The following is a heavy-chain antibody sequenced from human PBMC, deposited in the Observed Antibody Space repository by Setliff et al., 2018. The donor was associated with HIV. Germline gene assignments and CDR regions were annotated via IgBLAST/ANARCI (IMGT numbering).Heavy chain of an antibody. J-gene: IGHJ4*02. Sequence: GASVKVSCKASGYTFTDYYMHWVQQAPGKGLEWRGRVDPKNGNTLYAENLRGRITITADTSTDTAYMELNSLRSEETAMYYYATLDYYGSQTYNLALHYWGQGTLVTVSS. CDR1: GYTFTDYY. CDR2: VDPKNGNT. V-gene: IGHV1-69-2*01. D-gene: IGHD3-10*01. CDR3: ATLDYYGSQTYNLALHY.